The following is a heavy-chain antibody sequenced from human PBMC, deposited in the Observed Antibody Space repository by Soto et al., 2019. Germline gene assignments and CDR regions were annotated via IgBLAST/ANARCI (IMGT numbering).Heavy chain of an antibody. D-gene: IGHD1-7*01. V-gene: IGHV1-69*13. J-gene: IGHJ4*02. Sequence: VKLSCKASGGTFSSYAISWVRQAPGQGLEWMGGIIPIFGTANYAQKFQGRVTITADESTSTAYMELSSLRSEDTAVYYCARERRTGTTISYWGQGPLVTVSS. CDR2: IIPIFGTA. CDR3: ARERRTGTTISY. CDR1: GGTFSSYA.